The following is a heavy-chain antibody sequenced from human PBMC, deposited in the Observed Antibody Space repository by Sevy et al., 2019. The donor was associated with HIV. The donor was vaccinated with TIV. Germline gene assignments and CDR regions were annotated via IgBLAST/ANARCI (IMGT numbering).Heavy chain of an antibody. CDR2: VYPNSGGT. Sequence: ASLKVSCKASGYTFTDDYLHWVRQVPGLGLEWMGRVYPNSGGTNYARKFQGRVTMTRDTSISTAYMELSRLRFDDTAVYYCARDGGGGTTNSGMDVWGQGTTVTVSS. CDR3: ARDGGGGTTNSGMDV. V-gene: IGHV1-2*06. CDR1: GYTFTDDY. D-gene: IGHD1-7*01. J-gene: IGHJ6*02.